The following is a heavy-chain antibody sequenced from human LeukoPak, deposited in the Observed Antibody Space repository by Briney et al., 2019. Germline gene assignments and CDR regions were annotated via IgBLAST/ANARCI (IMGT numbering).Heavy chain of an antibody. J-gene: IGHJ3*02. CDR2: SSGSGSIT. D-gene: IGHD3-22*01. CDR3: AKDLSSGYYDAFDI. V-gene: IGHV3-23*01. CDR1: GFTSSSYV. Sequence: GRSLRLSCAASGFTSSSYVMSWVRQAPGKGLEWVSASSGSGSITYYADSVKGRFTISRDNSNNTLYLQMNSLRAEDTAVYYCAKDLSSGYYDAFDIWGQGTMVTVSS.